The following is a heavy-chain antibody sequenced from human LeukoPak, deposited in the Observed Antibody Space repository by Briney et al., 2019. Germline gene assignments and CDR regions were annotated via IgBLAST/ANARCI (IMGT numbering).Heavy chain of an antibody. CDR1: GGSISSSTYY. D-gene: IGHD4-11*01. Sequence: NPSDPLSLTCTVSGGSISSSTYYWGWIRQPPGKGLEWIGSIYYSGSTYYNPSLKSRVTISVDTSKNQFSLQLSSVTAAYTAVYYCARRTVTTNIFDYWGQGTLVTVSS. CDR3: ARRTVTTNIFDY. V-gene: IGHV4-39*01. J-gene: IGHJ4*02. CDR2: IYYSGST.